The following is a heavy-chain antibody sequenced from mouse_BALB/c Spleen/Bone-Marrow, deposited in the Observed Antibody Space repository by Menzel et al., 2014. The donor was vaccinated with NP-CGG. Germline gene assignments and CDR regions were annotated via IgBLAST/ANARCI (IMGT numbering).Heavy chain of an antibody. D-gene: IGHD1-1*01. J-gene: IGHJ1*01. CDR3: ARGIRYYGSIYGYLDV. Sequence: EVQVVESGGGLVKPGGSLKLSCAASGFIFXDYYMYWVRQTPEKRLEWVATISDGGSYTYYPDSVKGRFTISRDHAKNNLYLQMSSLKSEDTAMYYCARGIRYYGSIYGYLDVWAQGPRSPSPQ. V-gene: IGHV5-4*02. CDR1: GFIFXDYY. CDR2: ISDGGSYT.